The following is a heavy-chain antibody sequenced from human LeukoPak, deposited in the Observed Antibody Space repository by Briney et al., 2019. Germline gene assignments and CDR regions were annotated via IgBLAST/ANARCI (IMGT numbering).Heavy chain of an antibody. J-gene: IGHJ6*02. Sequence: LAGGSLRLSCAASGFTFSSYAMSWVRQAPGKGLEWVSAISGSGGSTYYADSVKGRFTISRDNSKNTLYLQMNSLRAEDTAVYYCAKVNDYYYYYGMDVWGQGTTVTVS. V-gene: IGHV3-23*01. CDR1: GFTFSSYA. CDR2: ISGSGGST. CDR3: AKVNDYYYYYGMDV.